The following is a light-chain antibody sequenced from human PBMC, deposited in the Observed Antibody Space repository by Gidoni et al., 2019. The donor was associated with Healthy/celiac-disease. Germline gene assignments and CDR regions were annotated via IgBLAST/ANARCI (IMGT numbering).Light chain of an antibody. Sequence: DIQRTQSPSTLSASVGDRVTITCRASQSISSWLAWYQQKPGKAPKLLIYKASSLESGVPSRFSGSGSGTEFTLTISSLQPDDFATYYCQQYNSYSSSFXQXTKLEIK. CDR2: KAS. J-gene: IGKJ2*04. V-gene: IGKV1-5*03. CDR1: QSISSW. CDR3: QQYNSYSSS.